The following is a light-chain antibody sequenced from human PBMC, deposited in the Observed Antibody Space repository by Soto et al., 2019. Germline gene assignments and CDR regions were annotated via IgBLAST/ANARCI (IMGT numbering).Light chain of an antibody. CDR3: LQYGSLPYT. J-gene: IGKJ2*01. CDR1: QSVGRNY. Sequence: ENVLTQSPATLSMSPGERATLSCGASQSVGRNYLAWYQKKAGLAPRLLISDASYRATGISDRFSGSGSGPDFTLTISRLEPEDSALYFCLQYGSLPYTLGQGTKLEI. CDR2: DAS. V-gene: IGKV3D-20*01.